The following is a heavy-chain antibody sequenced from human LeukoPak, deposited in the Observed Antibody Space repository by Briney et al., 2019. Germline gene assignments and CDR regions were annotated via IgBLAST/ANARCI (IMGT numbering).Heavy chain of an antibody. V-gene: IGHV1-24*01. J-gene: IGHJ4*02. CDR2: FDPEDGET. Sequence: ASVKVSCKVSGYTLTELSMHRVRQAPGKGLEWMGGFDPEDGETIYAQKFQGRVTMTEDTSTDTAYMELSSLRSEDTAVYYCATAPRDSSGYYSDYWGQGTLVTVSS. D-gene: IGHD3-22*01. CDR1: GYTLTELS. CDR3: ATAPRDSSGYYSDY.